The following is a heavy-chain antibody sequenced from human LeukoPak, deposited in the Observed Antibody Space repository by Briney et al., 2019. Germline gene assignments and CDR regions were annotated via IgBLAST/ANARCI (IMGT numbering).Heavy chain of an antibody. J-gene: IGHJ4*02. D-gene: IGHD4-17*01. CDR3: ATVGASHYGDWYFAY. CDR1: GGSISNYY. Sequence: SETLSLTCTVSGGSISNYYWGWIRQPPGKGLEWIGNVDPSGSTYYNPSLKSRATISLDTSKKQFSLKLTSVTAADTAVYYCATVGASHYGDWYFAYWGQGTLVTVSS. V-gene: IGHV4-59*04. CDR2: VDPSGST.